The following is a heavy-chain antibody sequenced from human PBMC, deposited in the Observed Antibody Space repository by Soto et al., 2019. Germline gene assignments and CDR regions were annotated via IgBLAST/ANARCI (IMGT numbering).Heavy chain of an antibody. Sequence: GGSLRLSCAASGFPFSSYWMHWVRPAPGKGLVWFSRINSDGSSTFYADSVKGRFTISRDNAKNTLYLQMNSLRAEDTAVYYCARAAQERDSESFRGLDVWGQGTTVTVSS. V-gene: IGHV3-74*01. J-gene: IGHJ6*02. CDR2: INSDGSST. CDR1: GFPFSSYW. D-gene: IGHD3-16*01. CDR3: ARAAQERDSESFRGLDV.